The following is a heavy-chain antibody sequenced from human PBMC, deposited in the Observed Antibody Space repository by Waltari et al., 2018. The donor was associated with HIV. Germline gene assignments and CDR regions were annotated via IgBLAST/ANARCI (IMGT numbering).Heavy chain of an antibody. J-gene: IGHJ4*02. D-gene: IGHD4-17*01. V-gene: IGHV3-74*01. CDR3: ASLSGYGDYQGAIQFDY. Sequence: EVQLVESGGGLVQPGGSLRLSCAASGFTFSSYWMHWVRQAPGKGLVWVSRMNRDGSSTSYADSLKGRFTIARDNAKNTLYLQMNSLRAEDTAVYYCASLSGYGDYQGAIQFDYWGQGTLVTVSS. CDR1: GFTFSSYW. CDR2: MNRDGSST.